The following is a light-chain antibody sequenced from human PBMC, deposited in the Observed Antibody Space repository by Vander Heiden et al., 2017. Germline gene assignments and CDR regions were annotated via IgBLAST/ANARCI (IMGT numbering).Light chain of an antibody. CDR2: WAS. CDR1: QSVLYSSNNKNY. Sequence: DIVMTQSPDSLAVSLGERATINCKSSQSVLYSSNNKNYLAWYQQKPGQPPKLLIYWASIRESGVPDRFSGSGSGTDFTLTISSRQAEDVAVYYCQQYYSTPYTFGKGTKLEIK. V-gene: IGKV4-1*01. CDR3: QQYYSTPYT. J-gene: IGKJ2*01.